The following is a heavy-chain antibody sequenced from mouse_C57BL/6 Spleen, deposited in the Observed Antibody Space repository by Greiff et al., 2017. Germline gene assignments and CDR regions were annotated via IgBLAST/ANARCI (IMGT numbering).Heavy chain of an antibody. CDR3: ASGYDYDRWYFDV. CDR2: IYPGSGST. V-gene: IGHV1-55*01. J-gene: IGHJ1*03. Sequence: QVQLQQSGAELVKPGASVKMSCKASGYTFTSYWITWVKQRPGQGLEWIGDIYPGSGSTNYNEKFKSKATLTVDTSSSPAYMQLSSLTSEDSAVYYCASGYDYDRWYFDVWGTGTTVTVSS. CDR1: GYTFTSYW. D-gene: IGHD2-4*01.